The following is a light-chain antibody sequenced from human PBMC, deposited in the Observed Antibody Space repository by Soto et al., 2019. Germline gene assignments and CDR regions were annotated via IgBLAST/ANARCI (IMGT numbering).Light chain of an antibody. CDR2: GAS. J-gene: IGKJ1*01. V-gene: IGKV3-20*01. Sequence: EIVLTQSPATLPLSPGQRATLSCRASQSVSRSYLAWYQQKPGQAPRIXSYGASSRATGIPDRFSGSGSGTEFTLTISRLEPEDFEVYYCQQYGSSPWTFGQGTKVDIK. CDR1: QSVSRSY. CDR3: QQYGSSPWT.